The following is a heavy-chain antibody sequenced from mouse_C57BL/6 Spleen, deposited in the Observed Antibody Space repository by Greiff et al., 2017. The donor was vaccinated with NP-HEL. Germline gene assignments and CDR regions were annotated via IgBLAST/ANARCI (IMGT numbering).Heavy chain of an antibody. CDR1: GYTFTDYE. J-gene: IGHJ1*03. CDR3: TRRIYYGYFDV. D-gene: IGHD2-1*01. Sequence: VKLQESGAELVRPGASVTLSCKASGYTFTDYEMHWVKQTPVHGLEWIGAIDPETGGTAYNQKFKGKAILTADKSSSTAYMELRSLTSEDSAVYYCTRRIYYGYFDVWGTGTTVTVSS. CDR2: IDPETGGT. V-gene: IGHV1-15*01.